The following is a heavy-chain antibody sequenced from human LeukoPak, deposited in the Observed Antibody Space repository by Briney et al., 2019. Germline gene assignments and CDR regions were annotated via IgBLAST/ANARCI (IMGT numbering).Heavy chain of an antibody. CDR3: AREGKYCSSTSCYNGWFDP. Sequence: ASVKVSCKASGYTFTSYDINWVRQATGQGLEWMGWMNPNSGNTGYAQKFQGRVTMTRNTSISTAYMELSSLGSEDTAVYYCAREGKYCSSTSCYNGWFDPWGQGTLVTVSS. J-gene: IGHJ5*02. V-gene: IGHV1-8*01. CDR2: MNPNSGNT. D-gene: IGHD2-2*02. CDR1: GYTFTSYD.